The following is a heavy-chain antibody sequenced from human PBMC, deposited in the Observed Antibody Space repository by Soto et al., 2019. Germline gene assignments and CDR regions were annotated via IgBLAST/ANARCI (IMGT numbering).Heavy chain of an antibody. CDR2: INHSGST. Sequence: SETLSLTCAVYGGSFSGYYWSWIRQPPGKGLEWIGEINHSGSTNYNPSLKSRVTISVDTSKNQFSLKLSSVTAADTAVYYCARGFYASSGYWKTRRPAWGWWFDYWGQGTLVTVSS. D-gene: IGHD3-22*01. J-gene: IGHJ4*02. CDR1: GGSFSGYY. CDR3: ARGFYASSGYWKTRRPAWGWWFDY. V-gene: IGHV4-34*01.